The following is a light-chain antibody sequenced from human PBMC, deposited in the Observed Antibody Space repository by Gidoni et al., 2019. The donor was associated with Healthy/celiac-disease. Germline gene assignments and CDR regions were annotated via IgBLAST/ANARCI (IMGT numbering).Light chain of an antibody. V-gene: IGKV4-1*01. CDR2: WAS. J-gene: IGKJ2*04. Sequence: DILITQPPDSLAMSLGERATINCKSSQSVLYSSNNKNYLAWYQPKPGQPPKLLIYWASTRESGVPDRFSGSGSGTDFTLTISSLQAEDVAVYYCQQYYSTPCSFXQXTKLEIK. CDR3: QQYYSTPCS. CDR1: QSVLYSSNNKNY.